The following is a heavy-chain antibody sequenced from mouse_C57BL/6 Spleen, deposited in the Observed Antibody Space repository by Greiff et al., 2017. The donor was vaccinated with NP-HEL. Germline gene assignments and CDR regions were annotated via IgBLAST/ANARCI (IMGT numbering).Heavy chain of an antibody. CDR1: GYTFTDYY. CDR3: ARKDYGSWYFDV. Sequence: VQLQQSGPELVKPGASVKIPCKASGYTFTDYYMDWVKQSHGKSLEWIGDINPNNGGTIYNQTFKGKATLTVDKSSSTAFMGIRSLTSEDTAFYCCARKDYGSWYFDVWGTGTTVTVSS. V-gene: IGHV1-18*01. J-gene: IGHJ1*03. D-gene: IGHD1-1*01. CDR2: INPNNGGT.